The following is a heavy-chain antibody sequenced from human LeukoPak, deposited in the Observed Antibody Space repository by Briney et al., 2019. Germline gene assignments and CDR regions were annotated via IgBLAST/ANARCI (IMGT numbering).Heavy chain of an antibody. CDR3: AKVYDVEMDAFDI. Sequence: GGSLRLSXAASGFTFSDYVMSWVSQTPGKGLDWVSSISGSGGSTYYADSAKGRFTVSRDNSKNTLYLQMKSLRAEDTALYYCAKVYDVEMDAFDIWGRGTMVTVSS. CDR2: ISGSGGST. V-gene: IGHV3-23*01. D-gene: IGHD5-24*01. CDR1: GFTFSDYV. J-gene: IGHJ3*02.